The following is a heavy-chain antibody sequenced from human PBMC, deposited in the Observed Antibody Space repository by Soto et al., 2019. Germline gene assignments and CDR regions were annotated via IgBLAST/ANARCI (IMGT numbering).Heavy chain of an antibody. D-gene: IGHD3-22*01. J-gene: IGHJ4*02. CDR1: GFTFSRSV. Sequence: SGKVSCKGSGFTFSRSVVQWVRQVRGQGLEWIGWIVAASGKTDYSQKFQGRVTITADKSTSTAYMELSSLRSEDTAVYYCAAGDSSGYPDYWGQGTLVTV. CDR3: AAGDSSGYPDY. V-gene: IGHV1-58*01. CDR2: IVAASGKT.